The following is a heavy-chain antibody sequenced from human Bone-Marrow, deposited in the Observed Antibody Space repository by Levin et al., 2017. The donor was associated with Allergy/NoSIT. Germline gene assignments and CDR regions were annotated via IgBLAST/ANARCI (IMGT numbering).Heavy chain of an antibody. D-gene: IGHD3-10*01. Sequence: GGSLRLSCAASGFTFSDYYMSWIRQAPGKGLEWVSYISSSGSTIYYADSVKGRFTISRDNAKNSLYLQMNSLRAEDTAVYYCASLLSPALLWFGELFSREIGRFDPWGQGTLVTVSS. CDR2: ISSSGSTI. J-gene: IGHJ5*02. V-gene: IGHV3-11*01. CDR3: ASLLSPALLWFGELFSREIGRFDP. CDR1: GFTFSDYY.